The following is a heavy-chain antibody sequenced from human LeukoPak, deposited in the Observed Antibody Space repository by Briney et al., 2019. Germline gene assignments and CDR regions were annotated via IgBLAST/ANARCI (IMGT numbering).Heavy chain of an antibody. J-gene: IGHJ4*02. D-gene: IGHD5-18*01. CDR3: ARVLGGYSYGYLGYYFDY. CDR1: GFTFSSYS. CDR2: ISSSSSYI. Sequence: GGSLRLSCAASGFTFSSYSMNWVRQAPGKGLEWVSSISSSSSYIYYADSVEGRFTISRDNAKNSLYLQMNSLRAEDTAVYYCARVLGGYSYGYLGYYFDYWGQGTLVTVSS. V-gene: IGHV3-21*01.